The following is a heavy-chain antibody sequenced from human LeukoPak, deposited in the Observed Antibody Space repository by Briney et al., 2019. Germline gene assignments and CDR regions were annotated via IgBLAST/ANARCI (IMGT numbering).Heavy chain of an antibody. D-gene: IGHD6-13*01. CDR2: ISGSGGST. V-gene: IGHV3-23*01. J-gene: IGHJ6*02. CDR3: AIAGIAAAGRPYYYGMDV. CDR1: GFTFSSYA. Sequence: GGSLRLSCAASGFTFSSYAMNWVRQAPGKGLEWVSVISGSGGSTYYADSVKGRFTISRDNSKNTLYLQMNSLRAEDTAVYYCAIAGIAAAGRPYYYGMDVWGQGTTVTVSS.